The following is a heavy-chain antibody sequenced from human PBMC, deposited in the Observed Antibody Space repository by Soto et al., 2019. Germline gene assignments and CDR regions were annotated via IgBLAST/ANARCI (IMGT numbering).Heavy chain of an antibody. D-gene: IGHD1-1*01. V-gene: IGHV1-18*01. CDR1: GYTFTRYG. CDR3: AKNGQLPSYYYGMDV. CDR2: ISGYNGDT. J-gene: IGHJ6*02. Sequence: QGQLVQSGPEVKKPGASVKVSFKASGYTFTRYGISWVRQAPGQGLEWMGWISGYNGDTNYAQKVQGRVTMTIDTSTSTAYMELRSLTSDDTAIYYCAKNGQLPSYYYGMDVWGQGTTVTVSS.